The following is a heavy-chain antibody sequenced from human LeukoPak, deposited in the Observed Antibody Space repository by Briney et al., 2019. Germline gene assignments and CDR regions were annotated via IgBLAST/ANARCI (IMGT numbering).Heavy chain of an antibody. CDR2: INHSGST. CDR3: ARSRKGRYCSSTSCSGIWFDP. Sequence: SETLSLTCAVYGGSFSGYYWSWIRQPPGRGLEWIGEINHSGSTNYNPSLKSRVTISVDTSKNQFSLKLSSVTAADTAVYYCARSRKGRYCSSTSCSGIWFDPWGQGTLVTVSS. V-gene: IGHV4-34*01. CDR1: GGSFSGYY. D-gene: IGHD2-2*01. J-gene: IGHJ5*02.